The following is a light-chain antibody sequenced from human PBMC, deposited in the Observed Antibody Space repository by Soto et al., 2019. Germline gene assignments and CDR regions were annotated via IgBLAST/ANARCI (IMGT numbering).Light chain of an antibody. J-gene: IGKJ3*01. CDR2: DAS. V-gene: IGKV1-33*01. CDR3: QQYDNLLLGDT. CDR1: QDISNY. Sequence: DIQMTQSPSSLSASVGDRVTITCQASQDISNYLNWYQQKPGKAPKLLIYDASNLETGVPSRFSGSGSGTDFTFTISSLQPEDIATYYCQQYDNLLLGDTFGPGTKVDIK.